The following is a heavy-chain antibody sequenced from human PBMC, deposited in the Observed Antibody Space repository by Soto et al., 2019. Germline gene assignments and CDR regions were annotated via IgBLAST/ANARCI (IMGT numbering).Heavy chain of an antibody. CDR2: ISSSGST. CDR3: ARSGVTGIVIPSHWFDP. Sequence: SETLSLTCTVSGDSIGGVGYWSWIRQFPGRGLEWIGCISSSGSTYYNPALNNRISLSLDTSQNQFSLKLLSVTAADTAIYYCARSGVTGIVIPSHWFDPWRQGTLVTVSS. V-gene: IGHV4-31*03. J-gene: IGHJ5*02. D-gene: IGHD2-21*02. CDR1: GDSIGGVGY.